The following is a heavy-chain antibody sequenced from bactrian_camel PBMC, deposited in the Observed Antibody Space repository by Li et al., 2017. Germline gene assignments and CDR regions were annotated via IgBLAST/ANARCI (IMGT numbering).Heavy chain of an antibody. J-gene: IGHJ4*01. D-gene: IGHD1*01. CDR2: INTGGADAT. Sequence: HVQLVESGGDSVQRGGSLRLSCVASGYTFNEHCMAWFRQAPEKPREGVAAINTGGADATYYAASVKGRFTNSRDNAKNTVYLQMNNLKPEDTAMYYCAADELNHGLAWRGYTYWSQGTQVTVS. V-gene: IGHV3S1*01. CDR3: AADELNHGLAWRGYTY. CDR1: GYTFNEHC.